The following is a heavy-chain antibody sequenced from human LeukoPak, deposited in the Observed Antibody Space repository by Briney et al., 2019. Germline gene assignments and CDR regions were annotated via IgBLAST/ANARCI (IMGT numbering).Heavy chain of an antibody. CDR3: AKDGDYYGSGSHFDY. CDR1: GFTFDDYA. CDR2: ISWNSGSI. D-gene: IGHD3-10*01. Sequence: GGSLGLSCAASGFTFDDYAMHWVRQAPGKGLEWVSGISWNSGSIGYADSVKGRFTISRDNAKNSLYLQMNSLRAEDIDLYYCAKDGDYYGSGSHFDYWGQGTLVTVSS. J-gene: IGHJ4*02. V-gene: IGHV3-9*03.